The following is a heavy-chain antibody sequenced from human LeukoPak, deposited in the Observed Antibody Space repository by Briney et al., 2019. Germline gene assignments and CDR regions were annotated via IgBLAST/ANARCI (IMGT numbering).Heavy chain of an antibody. Sequence: GGSLRLSCAASGFTFSSYSMNWVRQAPGKGLEWVSSISSSSSYIYYADSVKGRLTISRDNAKNSLYLQMNSLRAEDTAVYYCAGDASNYYDSSGFYYWGQGTLVTVSS. CDR1: GFTFSSYS. CDR3: AGDASNYYDSSGFYY. CDR2: ISSSSSYI. D-gene: IGHD3-22*01. J-gene: IGHJ4*02. V-gene: IGHV3-21*01.